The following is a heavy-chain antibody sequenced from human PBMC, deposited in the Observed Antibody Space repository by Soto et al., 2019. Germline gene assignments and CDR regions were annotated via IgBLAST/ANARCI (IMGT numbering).Heavy chain of an antibody. CDR1: GFIFRNYA. CDR2: IGGNGADT. J-gene: IGHJ4*02. V-gene: IGHV3-23*01. CDR3: AIPSGLTVTGPDY. D-gene: IGHD6-19*01. Sequence: PGGSLRLSCAASGFIFRNYAMSWVRQAPGKGLEWVSAIGGNGADTYYADSVKGRFTISRDNSKNTLYLQMNSLGAEDTAVYFCAIPSGLTVTGPDYWGQGTLVTVSS.